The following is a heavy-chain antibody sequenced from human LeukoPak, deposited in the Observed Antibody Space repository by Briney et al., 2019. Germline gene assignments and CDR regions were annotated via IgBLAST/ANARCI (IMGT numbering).Heavy chain of an antibody. Sequence: GGSLRLSCAASGFTFSGSDMHWVRQASGKGLEWVGRIRSKANSYATAYAASVKGRVTISRDDSTNTTYLQMNSLKTEVTAVYYCTPSLYDILTGSDYWGQGTLVTVSS. J-gene: IGHJ4*02. CDR1: GFTFSGSD. D-gene: IGHD3-9*01. CDR3: TPSLYDILTGSDY. V-gene: IGHV3-73*01. CDR2: IRSKANSYAT.